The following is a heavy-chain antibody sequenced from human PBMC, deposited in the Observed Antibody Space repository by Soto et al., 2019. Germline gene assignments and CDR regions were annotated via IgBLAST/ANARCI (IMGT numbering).Heavy chain of an antibody. V-gene: IGHV3-23*01. CDR1: GFTFSSYA. CDR3: AKGPRGDYYDSSGYYAFDI. CDR2: ISGSGGST. J-gene: IGHJ3*02. D-gene: IGHD3-22*01. Sequence: GGSLRLSCAASGFTFSSYAMSWVRQAPGKGLEWVSAISGSGGSTYYADSVKSRFTISRDNSKNTLYLQMNSLRAEDTAVYYCAKGPRGDYYDSSGYYAFDIWGQGTMVTVSS.